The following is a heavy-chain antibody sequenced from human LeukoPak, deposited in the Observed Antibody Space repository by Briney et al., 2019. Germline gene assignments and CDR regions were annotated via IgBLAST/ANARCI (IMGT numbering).Heavy chain of an antibody. J-gene: IGHJ4*02. Sequence: PGGSLRLSCAASGFTFSSYPMTWVRQAPGKGLEWVSAISSSGGFTYYADSVKGRFTISRDNSNNTLYLQMNSLRAEDTAVYYCAKPRGAAAGTGYYFDYWGQGTLVTVSS. CDR1: GFTFSSYP. CDR2: ISSSGGFT. V-gene: IGHV3-23*01. CDR3: AKPRGAAAGTGYYFDY. D-gene: IGHD6-13*01.